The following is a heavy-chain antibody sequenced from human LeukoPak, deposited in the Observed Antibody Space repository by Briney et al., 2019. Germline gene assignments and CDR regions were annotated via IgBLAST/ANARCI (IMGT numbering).Heavy chain of an antibody. CDR2: IKQDGSEK. D-gene: IGHD3-16*01. CDR3: ARLLGHFDL. CDR1: GFTFSSYW. V-gene: IGHV3-7*05. Sequence: GGSLRLSCAVSGFTFSSYWMSWVRQAPGKGLEWVANIKQDGSEKYYVDSVKGRFTISRDNAKNSLYLQMNSLRAEDTAEYCCARLLGHFDLWGRGTLVTASS. J-gene: IGHJ2*01.